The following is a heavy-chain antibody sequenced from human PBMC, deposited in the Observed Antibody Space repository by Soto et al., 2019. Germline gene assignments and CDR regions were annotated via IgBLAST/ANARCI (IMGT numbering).Heavy chain of an antibody. D-gene: IGHD3-22*01. J-gene: IGHJ4*02. V-gene: IGHV3-23*01. Sequence: EVQLLESGGGLVQPGGPLRLSCAASGFTFSSYAMSWVRQAPGKGPEWVSTISRSGGSTYYADSVTGRFTISRDNSKNTVYLKMNNLRADDTAVYYCAKDRGGASGFYQSKEDFDYWGQGTLVTVSS. CDR2: ISRSGGST. CDR1: GFTFSSYA. CDR3: AKDRGGASGFYQSKEDFDY.